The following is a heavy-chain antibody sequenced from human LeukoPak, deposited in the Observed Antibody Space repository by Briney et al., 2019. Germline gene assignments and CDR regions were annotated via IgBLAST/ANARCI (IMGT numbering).Heavy chain of an antibody. CDR3: ARGQDYGMDV. V-gene: IGHV4-34*01. J-gene: IGHJ6*02. CDR2: INHSGST. Sequence: SETLPLTCAVYGGSFSGYYWSWIRQPPGKGLEWIGEINHSGSTNYNPSLKSRVTISVDTSKNQFSLKLSSVTAADTAVYYCARGQDYGMDVWGQGTTVTVSS. CDR1: GGSFSGYY.